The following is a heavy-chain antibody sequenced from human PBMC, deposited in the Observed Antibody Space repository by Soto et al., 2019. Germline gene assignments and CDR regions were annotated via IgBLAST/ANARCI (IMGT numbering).Heavy chain of an antibody. J-gene: IGHJ6*02. Sequence: QVQLQESGPGLVKPSQTLSLTCTVSGGSISSGGYYWSGIRQHPGKGLEWIGYIYYSGSTYYIPSLKSRVNISVDTSKNQFSLKLSSVTAADTAVYYCARDDYSYYYGMDVWGQGTTVTVSS. CDR3: ARDDYSYYYGMDV. V-gene: IGHV4-31*03. CDR2: IYYSGST. CDR1: GGSISSGGYY.